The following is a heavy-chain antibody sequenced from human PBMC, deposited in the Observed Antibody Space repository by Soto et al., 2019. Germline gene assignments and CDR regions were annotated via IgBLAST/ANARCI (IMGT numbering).Heavy chain of an antibody. V-gene: IGHV3-21*06. J-gene: IGHJ4*02. Sequence: EVQLVESGGGLVKPGGSRRLSLAASGFPLLSYALNGFGQAPGKGLEWVSSISSTTNYLYYGDSMKGRFTISRDNAKNSLYLEMNSLRAEDTAVYYCARESEDLTSNFDYWGQGTLVTVSS. CDR1: GFPLLSYA. CDR2: ISSTTNYL. CDR3: ARESEDLTSNFDY.